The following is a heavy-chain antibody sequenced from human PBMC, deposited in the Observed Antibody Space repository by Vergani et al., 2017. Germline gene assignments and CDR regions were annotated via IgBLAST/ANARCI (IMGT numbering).Heavy chain of an antibody. Sequence: QVQVVQSGAEVKKSGASVKVFCKTSGYTFSNYYMHWVRQAPGQGLAWMGIINPSGGHTNYEQKFQGRVTIIRETSTSTVYMVLSSLSSEDTAIYYCASGDYCLLTGYRYWGQGTLVTVSA. CDR1: GYTFSNYY. V-gene: IGHV1-46*03. CDR3: ASGDYCLLTGYRY. D-gene: IGHD3-9*01. J-gene: IGHJ4*02. CDR2: INPSGGHT.